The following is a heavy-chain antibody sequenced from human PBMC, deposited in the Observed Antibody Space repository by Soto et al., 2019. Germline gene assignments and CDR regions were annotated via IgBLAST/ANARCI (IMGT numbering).Heavy chain of an antibody. V-gene: IGHV4-59*01. CDR3: ARGGGVYYFDY. CDR1: GGSITSYY. Sequence: SETLSLTCTVSGGSITSYYCSWIRQPPGKGLEWIGYIYYSGITDYNPSLKSRVTISVDTSKSQFSLKLSSVTAADTAVYYCARGGGVYYFDYWGQGTLVTVSS. CDR2: IYYSGIT. D-gene: IGHD2-8*02. J-gene: IGHJ4*02.